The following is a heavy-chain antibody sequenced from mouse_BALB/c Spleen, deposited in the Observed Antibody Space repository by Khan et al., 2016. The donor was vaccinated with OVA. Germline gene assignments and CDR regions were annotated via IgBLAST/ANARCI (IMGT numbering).Heavy chain of an antibody. CDR2: IDPSDSET. V-gene: IGHV1-69*02. Sequence: QVQLQQPGAELVKPGAPVKLSCKASGYTFTSYWMNWVKQRPGRGLEWIGRIDPSDSETHYNQKFKDNATLTVDKSSSTAYIQLSSLTSEDSAVYYCARDQYGNYFYAMDYWGQGTSVTVSS. D-gene: IGHD2-10*02. CDR3: ARDQYGNYFYAMDY. J-gene: IGHJ4*01. CDR1: GYTFTSYW.